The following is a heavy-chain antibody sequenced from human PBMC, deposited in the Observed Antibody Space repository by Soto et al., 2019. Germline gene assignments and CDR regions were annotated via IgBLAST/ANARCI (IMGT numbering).Heavy chain of an antibody. J-gene: IGHJ6*02. D-gene: IGHD1-26*01. CDR1: GYTFTSYG. CDR2: ISAYNGNT. CDR3: ARDHPLGVGATKDYYSGMDV. V-gene: IGHV1-18*04. Sequence: GASVKVSCKASGYTFTSYGISWVRQAPGQGLEWMGWISAYNGNTNYAQKLQGRVTMTTDTSTSTAYMELRSLRSDDTAVYYCARDHPLGVGATKDYYSGMDVWGQGTTVTVSS.